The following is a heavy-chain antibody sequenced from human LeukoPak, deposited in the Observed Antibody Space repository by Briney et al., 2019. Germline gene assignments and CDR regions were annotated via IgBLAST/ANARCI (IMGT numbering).Heavy chain of an antibody. Sequence: SGVSLRLSCAASGFTFSDYYMSWIRQAPGKGPEWVSYISSSGSTIYYADSVKGRFTISRDNAKNSLYLQMNSLRAEDTAVYYCAREGYSNPFDYWGQGTLVTVSS. CDR2: ISSSGSTI. CDR3: AREGYSNPFDY. CDR1: GFTFSDYY. D-gene: IGHD6-13*01. J-gene: IGHJ4*02. V-gene: IGHV3-11*01.